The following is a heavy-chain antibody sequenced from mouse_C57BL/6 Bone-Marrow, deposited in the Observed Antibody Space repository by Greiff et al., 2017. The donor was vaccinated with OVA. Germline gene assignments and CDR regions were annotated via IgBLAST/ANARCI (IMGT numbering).Heavy chain of an antibody. CDR2: FYPGSGSI. D-gene: IGHD1-1*01. CDR1: GYTFTEYT. CDR3: ARHEEEAYYGSSYYFDY. Sequence: QVQLQQSGAELVKPGASVKLSCKASGYTFTEYTIHWVKQRSGQGLEWIGWFYPGSGSIKYNEKFKDKATLTADKSSSTVYMELSRLTSEDSAVYFCARHEEEAYYGSSYYFDYWGQGTTLTVSS. J-gene: IGHJ2*01. V-gene: IGHV1-62-2*01.